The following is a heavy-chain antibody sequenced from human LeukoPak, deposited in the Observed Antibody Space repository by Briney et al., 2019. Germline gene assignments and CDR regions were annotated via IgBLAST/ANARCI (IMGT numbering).Heavy chain of an antibody. CDR3: ARDGPPGSSWYAVPFDY. Sequence: ASVKVSFKASGYTFTSYYMHWVRQSPGQGLEWMGIINPSGGSTSYAQKFQGRVTMTRDTSTSTVHMELSSLRSEDTAVYYCARDGPPGSSWYAVPFDYWGQGTLVTVSS. CDR1: GYTFTSYY. CDR2: INPSGGST. D-gene: IGHD6-13*01. V-gene: IGHV1-46*01. J-gene: IGHJ4*02.